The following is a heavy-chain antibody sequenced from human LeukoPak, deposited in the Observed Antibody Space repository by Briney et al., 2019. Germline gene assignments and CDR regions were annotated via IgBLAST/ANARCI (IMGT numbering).Heavy chain of an antibody. D-gene: IGHD6-19*01. CDR1: GGSINSYY. V-gene: IGHV4-59*01. Sequence: SETLSLTCTVSGGSINSYYWSWIRQPPGKGLEWIGYIYYSGSTNYNPSLKSRVTISVDTSKNQFSLKLTSVTAADTAVYYCAGGSLVVAGRVDYWGQGTLVTVSS. J-gene: IGHJ4*02. CDR2: IYYSGST. CDR3: AGGSLVVAGRVDY.